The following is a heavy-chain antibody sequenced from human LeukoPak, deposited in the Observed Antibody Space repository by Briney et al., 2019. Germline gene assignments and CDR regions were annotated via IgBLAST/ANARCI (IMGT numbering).Heavy chain of an antibody. D-gene: IGHD2-2*01. J-gene: IGHJ4*02. Sequence: GASVKVSSKASGGTFTRYAISWVRQAPGQRLEWMGGIITIFGTAKNVQKFQGRVTITTNESTSTAYMELSSLRSDDTAVYYCASTFFCSTSCYPYWGQGTPVTVSS. CDR1: GGTFTRYA. CDR2: IITIFGTA. V-gene: IGHV1-69*05. CDR3: ASTFFCSTSCYPY.